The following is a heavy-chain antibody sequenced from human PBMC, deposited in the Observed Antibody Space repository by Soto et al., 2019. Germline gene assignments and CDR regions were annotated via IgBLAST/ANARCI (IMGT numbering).Heavy chain of an antibody. Sequence: QLQLQESGPGLVKPSETLSLTCTVSGGSISSSSYYWGWIRQPPGKGLEWIGSIYYSGSTYYNPFLNSRVTISVDTSKNQFSLKLSSVTAADTAVYYCARHGLLWFGVRGMDVWGQGTTVTVSS. CDR2: IYYSGST. CDR3: ARHGLLWFGVRGMDV. CDR1: GGSISSSSYY. D-gene: IGHD3-10*01. J-gene: IGHJ6*02. V-gene: IGHV4-39*01.